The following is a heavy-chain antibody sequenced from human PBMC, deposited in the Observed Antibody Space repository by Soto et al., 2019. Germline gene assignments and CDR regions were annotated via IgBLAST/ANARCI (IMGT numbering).Heavy chain of an antibody. CDR2: IIPIFGTA. D-gene: IGHD1-26*01. Sequence: ASVKVSCKASGGTFSRYAISWVREAPGQGLEWMGGIIPIFGTANYAQKFQGRVTITADESTSTAYMELSSLRSEDTAVYYCARDGSYGGNSGYYYYYGMDVWGQGTTVTV. CDR3: ARDGSYGGNSGYYYYYGMDV. V-gene: IGHV1-69*13. J-gene: IGHJ6*02. CDR1: GGTFSRYA.